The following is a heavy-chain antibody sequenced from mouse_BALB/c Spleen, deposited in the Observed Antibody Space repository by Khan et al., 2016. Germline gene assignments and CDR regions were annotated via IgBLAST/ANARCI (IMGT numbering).Heavy chain of an antibody. D-gene: IGHD2-3*01. J-gene: IGHJ4*01. V-gene: IGHV9-3-1*01. CDR1: GYTFTNYG. CDR2: INTYTGEP. Sequence: QIQVVQSGPELKKPGETVKISCKASGYTFTNYGMNWVKQAPGKGLKWMGWINTYTGEPTYADDFKGRFAFSLETSASTAYLQINNLKNEDTATYFCASIYDGYYVGLYYAMDYWGQGTSVTVSS. CDR3: ASIYDGYYVGLYYAMDY.